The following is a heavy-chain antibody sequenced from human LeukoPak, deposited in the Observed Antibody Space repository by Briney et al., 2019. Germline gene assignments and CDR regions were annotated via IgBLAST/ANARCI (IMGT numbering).Heavy chain of an antibody. J-gene: IGHJ4*02. CDR3: AKGGGSCCFDS. CDR2: ISSSSSTT. CDR1: GFTFSSYS. Sequence: GGSLRLSCAASGFTFSSYSMNWVRQAPGKGLEWVSYISSSSSTTYYADSVKGRFTISRDNSKNTLYLQMNSLRAEDTAVYYCAKGGGSCCFDSWASEPWSPSPQ. V-gene: IGHV3-48*01. D-gene: IGHD2-15*01.